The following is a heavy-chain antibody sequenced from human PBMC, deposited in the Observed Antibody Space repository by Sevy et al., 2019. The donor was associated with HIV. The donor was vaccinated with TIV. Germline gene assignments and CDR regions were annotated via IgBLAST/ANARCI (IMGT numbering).Heavy chain of an antibody. CDR1: GGTFSSYA. CDR3: ARDIVVVPAARGMDV. D-gene: IGHD2-2*01. Sequence: ASVKVSCKASGGTFSSYAISWVQQAPGQGLEWMGGIIPIFGTANYAQKFQGRVTITADESTSTAYMELSSLRSEDTAVYYCARDIVVVPAARGMDVWGQGTTVTVSS. V-gene: IGHV1-69*13. J-gene: IGHJ6*02. CDR2: IIPIFGTA.